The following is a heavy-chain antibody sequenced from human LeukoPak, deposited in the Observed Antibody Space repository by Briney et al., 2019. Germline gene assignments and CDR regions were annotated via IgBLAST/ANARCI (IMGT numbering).Heavy chain of an antibody. CDR3: ANHLQAYYDFWSGYCTTMAAFDI. J-gene: IGHJ3*02. V-gene: IGHV3-23*01. D-gene: IGHD3-3*01. CDR2: ISGSGGST. Sequence: GGSLRLSCAASGFTFSSYAMSWVRQAPGKGLEWVSAISGSGGSTYYADSVKGRFTISRDNSKNTLYLQMNSLRAEDTAVYYCANHLQAYYDFWSGYCTTMAAFDIWGQGTMVTVSS. CDR1: GFTFSSYA.